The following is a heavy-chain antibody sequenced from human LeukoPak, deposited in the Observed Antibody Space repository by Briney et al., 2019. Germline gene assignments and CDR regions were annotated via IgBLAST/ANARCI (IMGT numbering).Heavy chain of an antibody. CDR2: IRYDGSNK. CDR3: AREGRGYSGYDRIAP. D-gene: IGHD5-12*01. V-gene: IGHV3-30*02. Sequence: GGSLRLSCAASGFTFSSYGMHWVRQAPGKGLEWVAFIRYDGSNKYYADSVKGRLTISRDNSKNSLYLQMNSLRAEDTAVYYCAREGRGYSGYDRIAPWGQGTLVTVSS. J-gene: IGHJ5*02. CDR1: GFTFSSYG.